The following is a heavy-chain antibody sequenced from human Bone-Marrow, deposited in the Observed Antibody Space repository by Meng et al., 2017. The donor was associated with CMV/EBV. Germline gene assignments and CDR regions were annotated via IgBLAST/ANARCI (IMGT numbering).Heavy chain of an antibody. CDR2: INNSGYR. CDR3: ARLPYRITVSGAAPSGRKWFDP. CDR1: SY. V-gene: IGHV4-34*01. Sequence: SYWSWNRQPPGKGLEWIGEINNSGYRNSNPSLRSRLTMSVDTSKNLLSLKLTSMSDADTAVYYCARLPYRITVSGAAPSGRKWFDPWGQGTLVTVSS. D-gene: IGHD3-3*01. J-gene: IGHJ5*02.